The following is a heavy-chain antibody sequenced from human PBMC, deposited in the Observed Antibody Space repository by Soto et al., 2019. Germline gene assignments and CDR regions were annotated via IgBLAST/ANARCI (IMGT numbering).Heavy chain of an antibody. CDR1: GGSISSGDYY. V-gene: IGHV4-30-4*01. D-gene: IGHD7-27*01. CDR3: ARDHYWGGDNWFDP. J-gene: IGHJ5*02. CDR2: IYYSGST. Sequence: SETLSLTCTVSGGSISSGDYYWSWIRQPPGKGLEWIGYIYYSGSTYYNPSLKSRVTISVDTSKNQFSLKLSSVTAADTAVYYCARDHYWGGDNWFDPWGQGTLVTVSS.